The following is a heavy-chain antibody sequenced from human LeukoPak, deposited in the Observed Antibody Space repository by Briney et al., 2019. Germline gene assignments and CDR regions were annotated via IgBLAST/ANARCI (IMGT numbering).Heavy chain of an antibody. CDR2: MNPNSANT. J-gene: IGHJ4*02. CDR3: ARVNCSSTSCRSKFLDY. CDR1: GYTFTNYD. Sequence: ASVNVSCKASGYTFTNYDINWVRQATGQGLEWMGWMNPNSANTGYAQKFQGRVTMTRNTSISTAYMELSSLRSEDTAVYYCARVNCSSTSCRSKFLDYWGQGTLVTVSS. D-gene: IGHD2-2*01. V-gene: IGHV1-8*01.